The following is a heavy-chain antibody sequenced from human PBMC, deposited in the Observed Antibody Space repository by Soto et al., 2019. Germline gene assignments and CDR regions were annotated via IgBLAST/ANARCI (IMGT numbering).Heavy chain of an antibody. CDR2: VNAYNGNT. CDR1: VYTFTSHG. V-gene: IGHV1-18*01. D-gene: IGHD6-19*01. CDR3: AREAVSGRTGFDY. Sequence: ASVKVSCKASVYTFTSHGISWVRQAPGQGLEWMGWVNAYNGNTNYAQKFQGRVTMTTDTSTSTAYMELRSLRSDDTAVYYCAREAVSGRTGFDYWGQGTLVTVSS. J-gene: IGHJ4*02.